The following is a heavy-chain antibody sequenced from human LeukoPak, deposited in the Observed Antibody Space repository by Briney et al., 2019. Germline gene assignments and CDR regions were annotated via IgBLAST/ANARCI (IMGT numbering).Heavy chain of an antibody. D-gene: IGHD3-9*01. CDR3: AKGPPYYDILTGYGTNFDY. Sequence: GGTLRLSCAASGFTFSSYGMSWVRQAPGKGLEWVSAISGSGGSTYYADSVKGRFTISRDNSKNTLYLQMNSLRAEDTAVYYCAKGPPYYDILTGYGTNFDYWGQGTLVTVSS. V-gene: IGHV3-23*01. CDR2: ISGSGGST. J-gene: IGHJ4*02. CDR1: GFTFSSYG.